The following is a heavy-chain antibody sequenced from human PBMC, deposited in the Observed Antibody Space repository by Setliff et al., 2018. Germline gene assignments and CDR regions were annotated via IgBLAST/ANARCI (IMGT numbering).Heavy chain of an antibody. V-gene: IGHV1-46*01. J-gene: IGHJ4*02. CDR2: INPNGDRT. Sequence: ASVKVSCKTSGFTFTTFYIHWVRQAPGQGLEWMMMINPNGDRTTYAQKFQGRVTMTADTSTNTVYMDLSSLGSEDTAVYYCVRERRGGHFDYWGQGTLVTVSS. CDR3: VRERRGGHFDY. CDR1: GFTFTTFY.